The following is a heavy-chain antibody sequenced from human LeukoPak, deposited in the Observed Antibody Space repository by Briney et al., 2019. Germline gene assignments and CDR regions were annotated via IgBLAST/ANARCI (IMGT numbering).Heavy chain of an antibody. V-gene: IGHV3-9*01. Sequence: PGRSLRLSCAASGFTFDDYAMHWVRQAPGKGLEWASGISWNSGSIGYADSVKGRFTISRDNAKNSLYLQMNSLRAEDTAVYYCARDKVSEYWGQGTLVTVSS. CDR3: ARDKVSEY. CDR2: ISWNSGSI. J-gene: IGHJ4*02. CDR1: GFTFDDYA.